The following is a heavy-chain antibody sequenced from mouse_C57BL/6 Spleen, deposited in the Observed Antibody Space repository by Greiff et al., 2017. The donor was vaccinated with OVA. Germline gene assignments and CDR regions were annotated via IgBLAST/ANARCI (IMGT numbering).Heavy chain of an antibody. CDR2: IDPETGGT. V-gene: IGHV1-15*01. CDR3: TSIYYDHGGFAY. Sequence: VQLQQSGAELVRPGASVTLSCQASGYTFTDYEMHWVKQTPVHGLEWIGAIDPETGGTAYNQKFKGKAILTADKSSSTDYMELRSLTSEDSAVYYCTSIYYDHGGFAYWGQGTLVTVSA. D-gene: IGHD2-4*01. CDR1: GYTFTDYE. J-gene: IGHJ3*01.